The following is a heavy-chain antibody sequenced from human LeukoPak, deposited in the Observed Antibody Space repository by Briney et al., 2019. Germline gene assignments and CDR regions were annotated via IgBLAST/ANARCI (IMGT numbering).Heavy chain of an antibody. V-gene: IGHV4-59*01. CDR3: ARVRSSSSSKYYYYYGMDV. CDR1: GGSISSYY. Sequence: SGTLSLTCTVSGGSISSYYWSGIRQPPGKGLEWIGYIYYGGSTNYNPSLKSRVTISVDTSKNQFSLKLSSVTAADTAVYYCARVRSSSSSKYYYYYGMDVWGQGTTVTVSS. D-gene: IGHD6-6*01. J-gene: IGHJ6*02. CDR2: IYYGGST.